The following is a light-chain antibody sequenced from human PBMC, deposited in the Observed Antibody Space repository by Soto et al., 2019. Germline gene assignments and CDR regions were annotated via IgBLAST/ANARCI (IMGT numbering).Light chain of an antibody. Sequence: GDRVTITCRASQSISSWLAWYQQKPGKAPKLLIYDASSLERGVPSRFSGSGSGTEFTLTISSLQPDDFATYYCHQNNSYYQRLGKGTKLKSN. V-gene: IGKV1-5*01. CDR1: QSISSW. CDR2: DAS. J-gene: IGKJ1*01. CDR3: HQNNSYYQR.